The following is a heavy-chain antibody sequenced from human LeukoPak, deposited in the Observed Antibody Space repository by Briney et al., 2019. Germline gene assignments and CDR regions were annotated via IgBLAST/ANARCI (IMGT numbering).Heavy chain of an antibody. CDR2: ISGSGGST. J-gene: IGHJ4*02. V-gene: IGHV3-23*01. CDR3: AKEPPLLPYCSGGSCYSGY. CDR1: GFTFSSYA. D-gene: IGHD2-15*01. Sequence: GGSLRLSCAASGFTFSSYAMSWVRQAPGKGLEWVSAISGSGGSTYYADSVKGRFTISRDNSKNTLYLQMNSLRAEDTAVYYCAKEPPLLPYCSGGSCYSGYWGQGTLVTVSS.